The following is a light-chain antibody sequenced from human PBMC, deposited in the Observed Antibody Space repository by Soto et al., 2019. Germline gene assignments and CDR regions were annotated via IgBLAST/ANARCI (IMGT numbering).Light chain of an antibody. J-gene: IGLJ1*01. Sequence: QSALTQPASVSGSPGQSITISCTGTSSDVGGYNYVSWYQQHPGKAPKLMIYEVSNRHSGVSNRFSGSMSGNTASLTISGLQAEDEADYYCSSYTSSSTPYVFGTGTKLTVL. CDR1: SSDVGGYNY. CDR3: SSYTSSSTPYV. V-gene: IGLV2-14*01. CDR2: EVS.